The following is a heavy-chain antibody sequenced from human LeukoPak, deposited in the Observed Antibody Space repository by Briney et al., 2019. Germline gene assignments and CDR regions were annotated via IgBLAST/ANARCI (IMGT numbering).Heavy chain of an antibody. CDR3: AKGTGIDY. CDR2: ISGSGGST. Sequence: GGSLTLSCAASGFTFSSYAMSRVRRAPGKGLEWVSAISGSGGSTYYADSVKGRFTISRDNSKNTLYLQMNSLRAEDTAVYYWAKGTGIDYWGQGTLVTVSS. J-gene: IGHJ4*02. CDR1: GFTFSSYA. D-gene: IGHD3/OR15-3a*01. V-gene: IGHV3-23*01.